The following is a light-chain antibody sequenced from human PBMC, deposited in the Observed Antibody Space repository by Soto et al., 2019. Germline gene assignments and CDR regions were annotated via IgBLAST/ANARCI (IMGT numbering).Light chain of an antibody. CDR2: GAS. Sequence: EIVMTQSPATLSVSPGERVTLSCRASQSVSSNLAWYQQKPGQAPRLLIYGASTRATGIPARFSGSGSGTEFTLTISSLQSEDFAVYYCQQYNIWPPLTFGGGTKVEIK. CDR1: QSVSSN. V-gene: IGKV3-15*01. CDR3: QQYNIWPPLT. J-gene: IGKJ4*01.